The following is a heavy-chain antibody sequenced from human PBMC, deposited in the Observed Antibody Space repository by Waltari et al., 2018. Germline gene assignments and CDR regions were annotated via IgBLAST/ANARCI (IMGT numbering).Heavy chain of an antibody. CDR3: ASGYYDSSGYTDY. CDR1: GGSFSGYY. J-gene: IGHJ4*02. Sequence: QVQLQQWGAGLLKPSETLSLTCAVYGGSFSGYYWSWIRQPPGKGLEWIGEINHSGSTNYNPSLKSRVTISVDTSKNQFSLKLSSVTAADTAVYYCASGYYDSSGYTDYWGQGTLVTVSS. CDR2: INHSGST. V-gene: IGHV4-34*01. D-gene: IGHD3-22*01.